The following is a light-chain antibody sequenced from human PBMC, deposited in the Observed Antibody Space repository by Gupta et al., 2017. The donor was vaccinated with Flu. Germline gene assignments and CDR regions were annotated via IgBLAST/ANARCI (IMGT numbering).Light chain of an antibody. V-gene: IGKV1-5*03. J-gene: IGKJ1*01. CDR3: QQDNISSWT. CDR2: KAS. CDR1: QSISSW. Sequence: PSTLSASIGDRVTITCRASQSISSWLAWYQQKPGKAPKLLIYKASTLESGVPSRFSGSGYGTEFTLTISSLQPDDFATYYCQQDNISSWTVGQGTKVEIK.